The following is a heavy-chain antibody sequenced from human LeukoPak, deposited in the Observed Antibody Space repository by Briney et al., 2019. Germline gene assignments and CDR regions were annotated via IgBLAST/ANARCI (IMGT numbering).Heavy chain of an antibody. Sequence: GGSLRLSCAASGFIFDNFGMSWVRQAPGKGLEWVSALSATGGSAYYAASAQGRFTTSRDNSKNILYLEMNSLRVDDPAIYYCARERSHNERDRGWFDPWGQGTLVTVSS. CDR3: ARERSHNERDRGWFDP. D-gene: IGHD1-1*01. V-gene: IGHV3-23*01. CDR1: GFIFDNFG. J-gene: IGHJ5*02. CDR2: LSATGGSA.